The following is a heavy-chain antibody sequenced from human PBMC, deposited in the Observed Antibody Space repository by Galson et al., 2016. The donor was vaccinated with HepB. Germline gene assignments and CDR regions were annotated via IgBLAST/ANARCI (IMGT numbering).Heavy chain of an antibody. V-gene: IGHV3-11*01. CDR1: GFTFSVYY. CDR2: ISSSSATI. CDR3: ARGQWGPAALYYFDS. Sequence: SLRLSCAASGFTFSVYYMSWIRQAPGEGLECVSYISSSSATIYYVDSVKGRFTISRDNARNSLLLQMNTLRAEDTAVYYCARGQWGPAALYYFDSWGQGSLVTVSS. J-gene: IGHJ4*02. D-gene: IGHD2-2*01.